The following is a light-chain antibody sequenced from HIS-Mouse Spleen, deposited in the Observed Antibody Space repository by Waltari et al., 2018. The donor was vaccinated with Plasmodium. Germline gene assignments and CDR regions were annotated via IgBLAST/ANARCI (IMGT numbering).Light chain of an antibody. CDR3: SSYAGSNNLV. CDR2: EVS. V-gene: IGLV2-8*01. CDR1: SSDVGGYNY. J-gene: IGLJ2*01. Sequence: QSALTQPPSASGSPGQSVTISCTGTSSDVGGYNYVSWYQQHPGKAPKRMIDEVSKRPSGVPYRFSGSKSGNTASLTVSGLQAEDEADYYCSSYAGSNNLVFGGGTKLTVL.